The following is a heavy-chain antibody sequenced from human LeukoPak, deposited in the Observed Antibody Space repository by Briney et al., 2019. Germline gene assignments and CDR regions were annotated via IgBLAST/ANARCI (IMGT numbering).Heavy chain of an antibody. Sequence: PGGSLRLSCVASGFTFGTYWVSWVRQAPGKGLEWVANIKEDGSKKYYVDSVKGRFTISRDNAKNSLYLQMNSLRAEDTAVHYCARRFEYCTNGVCYPDYYYYYMDVWGKGTTVTVSS. V-gene: IGHV3-7*01. CDR3: ARRFEYCTNGVCYPDYYYYYMDV. J-gene: IGHJ6*03. D-gene: IGHD2-8*01. CDR1: GFTFGTYW. CDR2: IKEDGSKK.